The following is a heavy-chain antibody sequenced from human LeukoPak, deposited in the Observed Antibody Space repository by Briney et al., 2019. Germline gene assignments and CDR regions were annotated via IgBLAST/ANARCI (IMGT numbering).Heavy chain of an antibody. CDR3: AKGRLGTAMWGLDY. J-gene: IGHJ4*02. V-gene: IGHV3-23*01. D-gene: IGHD2-21*02. CDR2: ISGSGGST. Sequence: GGSLRLSCAASGFTFSSYAMSWVRQAAGKGLEWVAAISGSGGSTYYADAVKGRFTISRDNSKNTLYLQMNRLRAEDTAVYYCAKGRLGTAMWGLDYWGQGTLVTVSS. CDR1: GFTFSSYA.